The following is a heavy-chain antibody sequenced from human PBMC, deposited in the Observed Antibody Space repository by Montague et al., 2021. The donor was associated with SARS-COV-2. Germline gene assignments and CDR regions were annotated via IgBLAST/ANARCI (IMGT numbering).Heavy chain of an antibody. Sequence: SETLSLTCAVYGGSLSGDHWSWIRQPPGKGLEWIGEVNHSGHTXXXVSXXXRVTMSVDTSMSQFSLKVRSVTAADTAVYYCARGPVGVAARLRYYFDQWGQGTLVTVSS. D-gene: IGHD6-6*01. CDR3: ARGPVGVAARLRYYFDQ. V-gene: IGHV4-34*01. CDR2: VNHSGHT. J-gene: IGHJ4*02. CDR1: GGSLSGDH.